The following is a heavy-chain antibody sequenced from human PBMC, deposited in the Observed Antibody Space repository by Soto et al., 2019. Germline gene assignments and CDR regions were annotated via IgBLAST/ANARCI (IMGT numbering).Heavy chain of an antibody. CDR3: ARGVAVAEVYYYGLDV. V-gene: IGHV4-59*01. Sequence: SETLSLTCTVSGGSISSYYWSWIRQPPGKGLEWIGYIYDSGSTNYNPPLKSRVTISVDTSKNQFSLKLSSVTAADTAVYYCARGVAVAEVYYYGLDVWGQGTTVTVSS. J-gene: IGHJ6*02. CDR2: IYDSGST. D-gene: IGHD6-19*01. CDR1: GGSISSYY.